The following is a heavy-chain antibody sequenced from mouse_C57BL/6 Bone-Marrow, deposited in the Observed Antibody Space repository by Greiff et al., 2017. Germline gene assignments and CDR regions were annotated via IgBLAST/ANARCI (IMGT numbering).Heavy chain of an antibody. CDR1: GYTFTSYG. Sequence: LVESGAELARPGASVKLSCKASGYTFTSYGISWVKQRTGQGLEWIGEIYPRSGNTYYNEKFKGKATLTADKSSSTAYMELRSLTSEDSAVYFCARELNYFDYWGQGTTLTVSS. V-gene: IGHV1-81*01. D-gene: IGHD4-1*01. CDR2: IYPRSGNT. CDR3: ARELNYFDY. J-gene: IGHJ2*01.